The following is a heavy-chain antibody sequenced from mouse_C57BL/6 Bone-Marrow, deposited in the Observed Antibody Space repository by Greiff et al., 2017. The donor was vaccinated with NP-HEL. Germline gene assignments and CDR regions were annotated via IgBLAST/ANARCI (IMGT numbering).Heavy chain of an antibody. J-gene: IGHJ3*01. V-gene: IGHV1-75*01. CDR1: GYTFTDYY. D-gene: IGHD2-4*01. Sequence: QVQLKESGPELVKPGASVKISCKASGYTFTDYYINWVKQRPGQGLEWIGWIFPGSGSTYYNEKFKGKATLTVDKSSSTAYMLLSSLTSEDSAVYFCAREYDYDGEGWFAYWGQGTLVTVSA. CDR2: IFPGSGST. CDR3: AREYDYDGEGWFAY.